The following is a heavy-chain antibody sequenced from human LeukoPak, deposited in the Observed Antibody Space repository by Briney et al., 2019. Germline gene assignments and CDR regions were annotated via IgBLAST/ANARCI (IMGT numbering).Heavy chain of an antibody. Sequence: GGSLRLSCAAAAFTFVSSGILWFGRPPARGRVWGAVIWFGGSNKYYADSVKGRFTISRDNSKNTLYLQMNSLRAEDTAVYYCARALLGYYYYGMDVWGQGTTVTVSS. V-gene: IGHV3-33*01. J-gene: IGHJ6*02. CDR3: ARALLGYYYYGMDV. CDR2: IWFGGSNK. CDR1: AFTFVSSG.